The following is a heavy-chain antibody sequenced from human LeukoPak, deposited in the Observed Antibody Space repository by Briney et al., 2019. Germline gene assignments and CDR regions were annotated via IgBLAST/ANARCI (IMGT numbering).Heavy chain of an antibody. V-gene: IGHV3-48*01. J-gene: IGHJ4*02. Sequence: PGGSLRLSCAASGFAFSTYSMIWVRQAPGKGLEWVSYISSGSSTIYYADSVKGRFTISRDNAKNSLYLQMSSLRAEDTAVYYCARDPAGAGIYYDYWGQGTLVTVSS. CDR1: GFAFSTYS. D-gene: IGHD6-19*01. CDR2: ISSGSSTI. CDR3: ARDPAGAGIYYDY.